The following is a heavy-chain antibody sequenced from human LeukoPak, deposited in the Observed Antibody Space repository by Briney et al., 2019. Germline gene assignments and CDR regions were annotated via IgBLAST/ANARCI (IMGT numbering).Heavy chain of an antibody. CDR2: ISSSGSTI. CDR3: AKAPEVPYTYYYYGMDV. Sequence: PGGSLRLSCAASGFTFSDYYMSWIRQAPGKGLEWVSYISSSGSTIYYADSVKGRFTISRDNAKNSLYLQMNSLRAEDTAVYYCAKAPEVPYTYYYYGMDVWGKGTTVTVSS. D-gene: IGHD4-11*01. J-gene: IGHJ6*04. CDR1: GFTFSDYY. V-gene: IGHV3-11*01.